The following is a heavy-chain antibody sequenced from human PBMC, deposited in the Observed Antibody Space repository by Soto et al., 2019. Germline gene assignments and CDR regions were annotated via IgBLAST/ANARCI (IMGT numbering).Heavy chain of an antibody. V-gene: IGHV1-3*01. CDR2: INAGNGNT. CDR1: GYTFTSYA. D-gene: IGHD6-13*01. J-gene: IGHJ4*02. Sequence: ASVKVSCKASGYTFTSYAMHWVRQAPGQRLEWMGWINAGNGNTKYSQMFQGRVTITRDTSASTAYMELSSLRSEDTAVYYCARVRLEAAAGTGKVNSSLGYWGQGTLVTVSS. CDR3: ARVRLEAAAGTGKVNSSLGY.